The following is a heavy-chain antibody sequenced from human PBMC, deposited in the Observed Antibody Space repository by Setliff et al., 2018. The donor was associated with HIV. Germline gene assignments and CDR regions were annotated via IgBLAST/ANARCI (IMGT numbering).Heavy chain of an antibody. Sequence: ASVKVSCKASGYRFTGYYIHWVRQAPGQGLEWMGWIIPNSGDTNFAQKVQDRVTMTADEDTSTTYMELSNLRSDDPAVYYWARDRGGSGDALHVWLDLWGQGTLVTVSS. CDR1: GYRFTGYY. CDR2: IIPNSGDT. D-gene: IGHD3-3*01. V-gene: IGHV1-2*02. J-gene: IGHJ5*02. CDR3: ARDRGGSGDALHVWLDL.